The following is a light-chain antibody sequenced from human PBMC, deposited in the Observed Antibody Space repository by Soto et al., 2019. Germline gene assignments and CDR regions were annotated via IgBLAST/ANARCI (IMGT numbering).Light chain of an antibody. CDR1: QTINSY. V-gene: IGKV1-39*01. CDR2: AAF. Sequence: DIQMTQSPSSLSASVGDRVTITCRASQTINSYLSWYQHKPGTAPKLLIYAAFSLQSGVPSRFSGSGSGTDFTLTINSLQSEDSAVYYCQQHNQWPITFGQGTRLEIK. J-gene: IGKJ5*01. CDR3: QQHNQWPIT.